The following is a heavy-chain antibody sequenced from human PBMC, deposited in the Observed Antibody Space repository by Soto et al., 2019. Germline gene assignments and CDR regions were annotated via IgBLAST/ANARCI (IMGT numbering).Heavy chain of an antibody. CDR3: TRSGVYCRSGGCRRYGLDV. CDR2: TRNSANGYTT. Sequence: GGSLRLSCAVSGFIFSDYYMDWVRQAPWRGLEWIGRTRNSANGYTTEYAASVKGRFFVSRDDSQNSLYLRMNSLRAEDTAVYYCTRSGVYCRSGGCRRYGLDVWGQGTTVTVSS. CDR1: GFIFSDYY. V-gene: IGHV3-72*01. J-gene: IGHJ6*02. D-gene: IGHD2-15*01.